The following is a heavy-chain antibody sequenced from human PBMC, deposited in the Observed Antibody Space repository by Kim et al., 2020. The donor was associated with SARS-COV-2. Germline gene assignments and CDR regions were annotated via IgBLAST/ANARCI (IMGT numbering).Heavy chain of an antibody. CDR3: ARAPSNNWFDP. CDR2: IYHSGST. J-gene: IGHJ5*02. V-gene: IGHV4-30-2*01. CDR1: GGPISSGGYS. Sequence: SETLSLTCAVSGGPISSGGYSWSWIRQPPGKGLEWIGYIYHSGSTYYNPSLKSRVTISVDRSKNQFSLKLSSVTAADTAVYYCARAPSNNWFDPWGQGTL.